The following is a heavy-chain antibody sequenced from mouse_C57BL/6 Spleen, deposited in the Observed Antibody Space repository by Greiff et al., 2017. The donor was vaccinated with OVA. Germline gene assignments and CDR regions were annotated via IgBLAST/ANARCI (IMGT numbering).Heavy chain of an antibody. J-gene: IGHJ3*01. CDR1: GYTFTSYW. V-gene: IGHV1-55*01. CDR3: ARSAYGSSFAY. Sequence: VKLQESGAELVKPGASVKMSCKASGYTFTSYWITWVKQRPGQGLEWIGDIYPGSGSTNYNEKFKSKATLTVDTSSSTAYMQLSSLTSEDSAVYYCARSAYGSSFAYWGQGTLVTVSA. D-gene: IGHD1-1*01. CDR2: IYPGSGST.